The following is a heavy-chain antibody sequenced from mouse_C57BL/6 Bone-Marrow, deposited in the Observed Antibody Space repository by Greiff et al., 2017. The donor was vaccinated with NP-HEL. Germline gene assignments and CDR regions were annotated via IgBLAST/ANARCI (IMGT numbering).Heavy chain of an antibody. CDR1: GYTFTSYW. CDR3: ASQLGSFDY. Sequence: QVQLQQPGAELVMPGASVKLSCKASGYTFTSYWMHWVKQRPGQGLEWIGEIDPSDSYTNYKQKFKGKSTLTVDKSSSTAYMQLSSLTSEDSAVYYCASQLGSFDYWGQGTTLTVSS. CDR2: IDPSDSYT. V-gene: IGHV1-69*01. D-gene: IGHD4-1*02. J-gene: IGHJ2*01.